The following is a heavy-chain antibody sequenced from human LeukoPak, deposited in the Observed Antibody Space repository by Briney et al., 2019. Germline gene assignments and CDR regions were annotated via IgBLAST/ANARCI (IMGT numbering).Heavy chain of an antibody. CDR1: GYTLTELS. CDR3: ATDDPTVTTGRVYYYYGMDV. D-gene: IGHD4-17*01. CDR2: FDPEDGET. J-gene: IGHJ6*02. Sequence: ASVKVSCKVSGYTLTELSMHWVRQAPGKGLEWMGGFDPEDGETIYAQKFQGRVTMTEDTSTDTAYMELSSLRSEDTAVYYCATDDPTVTTGRVYYYYGMDVWGQGTTVTVSS. V-gene: IGHV1-24*01.